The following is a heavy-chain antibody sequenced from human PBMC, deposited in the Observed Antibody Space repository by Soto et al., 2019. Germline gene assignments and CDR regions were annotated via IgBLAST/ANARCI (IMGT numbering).Heavy chain of an antibody. CDR2: IYYSGST. D-gene: IGHD3-10*01. V-gene: IGHV4-59*01. J-gene: IGHJ6*02. Sequence: PSETLSLTCTVSGGSISISYWSWILQPQGKGLEWIGYIYYSGSTNYNPSLKSRVTISVDTSKNQFSLKLSSVTAADTAVYYCARGVMGSGSYYFWDPGDGMDVWGQGTTVTVSS. CDR3: ARGVMGSGSYYFWDPGDGMDV. CDR1: GGSISISY.